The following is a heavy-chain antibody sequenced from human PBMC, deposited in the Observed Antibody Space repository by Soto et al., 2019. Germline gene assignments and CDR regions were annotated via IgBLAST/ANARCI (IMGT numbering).Heavy chain of an antibody. CDR1: GVPISGSDYH. J-gene: IGHJ2*01. D-gene: IGHD5-18*01. CDR3: ARGSAAKRYFDL. V-gene: IGHV4-30-4*01. Sequence: QVQLEESGPGLVKPSQTLSLMCTVSGVPISGSDYHWSWIRQSQGKGLEWIGYIFPSGATHYNSSLGSRITMSVETSKSQFSLRLTAVTAADTAVYFCARGSAAKRYFDLWGRGTLVTVSS. CDR2: IFPSGAT.